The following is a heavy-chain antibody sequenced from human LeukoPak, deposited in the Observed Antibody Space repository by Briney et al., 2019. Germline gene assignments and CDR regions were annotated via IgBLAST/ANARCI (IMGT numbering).Heavy chain of an antibody. Sequence: GGSLRLSCAASGFTFSSHWMSWVRQAPGKGLEWVANINQGGSEKYYVDSVKGRFTISRDNAKDSLYLQMNSLRAEDTAVYYCARGLFPAITIFGVVINPLVYWGQGTLVTVSS. V-gene: IGHV3-7*01. J-gene: IGHJ4*02. CDR1: GFTFSSHW. CDR3: ARGLFPAITIFGVVINPLVY. D-gene: IGHD3-3*01. CDR2: INQGGSEK.